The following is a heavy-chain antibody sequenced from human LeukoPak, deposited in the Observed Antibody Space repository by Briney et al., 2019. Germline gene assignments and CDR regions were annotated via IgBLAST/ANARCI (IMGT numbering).Heavy chain of an antibody. Sequence: PSETLSLTCTVSGGSISSSTYYWGWIRQPPGKGLEWIGSINYSGSTYYNPSLKSRVTISVDTSKNQFSLKVTSVTAADTAVYYCASIGVNYYSWFDYWGQGTQVTVSS. J-gene: IGHJ4*02. V-gene: IGHV4-39*01. CDR3: ASIGVNYYSWFDY. D-gene: IGHD3-10*01. CDR2: INYSGST. CDR1: GGSISSSTYY.